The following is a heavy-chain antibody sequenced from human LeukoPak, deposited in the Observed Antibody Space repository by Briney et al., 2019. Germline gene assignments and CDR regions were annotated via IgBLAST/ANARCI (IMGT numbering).Heavy chain of an antibody. J-gene: IGHJ4*02. V-gene: IGHV3-23*01. CDR3: AKDKSYDSSGYWAY. CDR1: GFPFSSYS. Sequence: GSLRLSCAASGFPFSSYSMNWVRQAPGKGLEWVSAISGSGGSTYYADSVKGRFTISRDNSKNTLYLQMNSLRAEDTAVYYCAKDKSYDSSGYWAYWGQGTLVTVSS. CDR2: ISGSGGST. D-gene: IGHD3-22*01.